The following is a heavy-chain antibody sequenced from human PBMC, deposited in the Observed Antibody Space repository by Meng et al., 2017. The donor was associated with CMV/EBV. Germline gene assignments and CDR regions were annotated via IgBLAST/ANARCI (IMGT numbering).Heavy chain of an antibody. CDR1: GYTFTGYY. D-gene: IGHD2-2*02. V-gene: IGHV1-2*02. CDR3: AREVGELYQLLYGYNWFDP. J-gene: IGHJ5*02. Sequence: ASVKVSCKASGYTFTGYYMHWVRQAPGQRLEWMGWINPNSGGTNYAQKFQGRVTMTRDTSISTAYMELSRLRSDDTAVYYCAREVGELYQLLYGYNWFDPWGQGTLVTVSS. CDR2: INPNSGGT.